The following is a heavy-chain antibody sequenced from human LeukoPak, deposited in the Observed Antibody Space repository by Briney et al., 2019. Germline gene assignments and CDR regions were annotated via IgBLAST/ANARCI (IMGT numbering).Heavy chain of an antibody. J-gene: IGHJ4*02. V-gene: IGHV3-23*01. CDR3: AQAGGSYPLYFDY. CDR1: GLTFSSYA. CDR2: ISGSGGST. Sequence: GGSLRLSCAASGLTFSSYAMSWVRQAPGKGLEWVSAISGSGGSTYYADSVKGRFTISRDNSKNTLYLQMNSLRAEDTAVYYCAQAGGSYPLYFDYWGQGTLVTVSS. D-gene: IGHD1-26*01.